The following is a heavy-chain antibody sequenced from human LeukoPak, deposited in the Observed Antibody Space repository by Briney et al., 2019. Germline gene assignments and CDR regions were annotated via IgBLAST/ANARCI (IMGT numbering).Heavy chain of an antibody. CDR2: ISNSGSTI. D-gene: IGHD4-23*01. J-gene: IGHJ4*02. CDR1: GFTFSDYY. V-gene: IGHV3-11*04. Sequence: PGGSLRLSCAASGFTFSDYYMSWIRQAPGKGLECVSHISNSGSTIYYADSVKGRFTISRDNAKNSLYLQMNSLRAEDTAVYYCASLSLRWSDYWGQGTLVTVSS. CDR3: ASLSLRWSDY.